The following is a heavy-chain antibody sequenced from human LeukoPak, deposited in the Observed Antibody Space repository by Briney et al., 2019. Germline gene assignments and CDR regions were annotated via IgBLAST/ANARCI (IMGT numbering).Heavy chain of an antibody. V-gene: IGHV4-34*01. CDR1: GGSFSGYY. Sequence: SETLSLTCAVYGGSFSGYYWSWIRQPPGKGLEWIGEINHSGSTNYNPSLKSRVTISVDTSKNQFSLKLSSVTAADTAVYYCARGKPIDYWGQGTLVTVSS. CDR2: INHSGST. J-gene: IGHJ4*02. CDR3: ARGKPIDY.